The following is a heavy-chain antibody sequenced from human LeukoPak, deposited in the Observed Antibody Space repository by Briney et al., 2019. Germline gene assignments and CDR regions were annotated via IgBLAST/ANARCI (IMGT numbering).Heavy chain of an antibody. D-gene: IGHD2-15*01. V-gene: IGHV1-2*02. CDR2: INPNSGGT. J-gene: IGHJ4*02. CDR1: GYTFTDYY. Sequence: GASVKVSCKTSGYTFTDYYMHWVRQAPGQGLERMGWINPNSGGTNYAQKFQGRVTMTRDTSITTAYMELSSLRSDDTAMYYCARYCSGGSCLGSFDYWGQGTLLTVSS. CDR3: ARYCSGGSCLGSFDY.